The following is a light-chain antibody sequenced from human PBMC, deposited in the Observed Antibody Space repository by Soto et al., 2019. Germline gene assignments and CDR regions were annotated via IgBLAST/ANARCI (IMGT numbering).Light chain of an antibody. CDR1: SSDIGSNT. CDR2: SNN. J-gene: IGLJ3*02. V-gene: IGLV1-44*01. Sequence: QSVLTQPPSASGTPGQSVTISCSGSSSDIGSNTVNWYQQLPGTAPKLLIYSNNQRASGVPDRFSGSKSGTSASLVISGLQSEDEADYYCATWGDSLLGWVFGGGTKLTVL. CDR3: ATWGDSLLGWV.